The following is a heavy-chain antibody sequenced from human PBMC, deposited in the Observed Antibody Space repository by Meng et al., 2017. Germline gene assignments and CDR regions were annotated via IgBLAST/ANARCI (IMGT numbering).Heavy chain of an antibody. CDR2: ISYDGSNK. Sequence: GESLKISCAASGFTFSSYAMHWVRQAPGKGLEWVAVISYDGSNKYYADSVKGRFTISRDNSKNTLYLQMNSLGAEDTAVYYCARGLIAVAGTLFDYWGQGTLVTVSS. CDR3: ARGLIAVAGTLFDY. J-gene: IGHJ4*02. D-gene: IGHD6-19*01. CDR1: GFTFSSYA. V-gene: IGHV3-30*04.